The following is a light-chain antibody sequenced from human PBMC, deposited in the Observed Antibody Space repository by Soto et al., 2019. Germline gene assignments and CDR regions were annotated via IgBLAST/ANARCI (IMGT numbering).Light chain of an antibody. CDR1: RSVSRNN. Sequence: IVLTQSPGTLSLSPGERATLSCRARRSVSRNNLAWYQQKSGQAPRLLIYGASSRATGIPDRFSGSGSGTDFTLTISTLEPEDFAVYYCQQYGSSSYTFGQGTKVEIK. V-gene: IGKV3-20*01. J-gene: IGKJ2*01. CDR3: QQYGSSSYT. CDR2: GAS.